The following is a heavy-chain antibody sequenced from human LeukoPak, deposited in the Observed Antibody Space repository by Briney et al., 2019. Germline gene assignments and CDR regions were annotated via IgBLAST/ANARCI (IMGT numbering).Heavy chain of an antibody. J-gene: IGHJ4*02. Sequence: GGCLRLSCTVSGFILGEYAMSWVRHAPGGGREGVGFIRSKTYGGTTDYAASVKGRFSISRDDSKSIAYLQMNSLKTEGTAVYYCTRGDVVIDSLDYWGQGTLVTVSS. CDR3: TRGDVVIDSLDY. CDR2: IRSKTYGGTT. D-gene: IGHD3-22*01. CDR1: GFILGEYA. V-gene: IGHV3-49*04.